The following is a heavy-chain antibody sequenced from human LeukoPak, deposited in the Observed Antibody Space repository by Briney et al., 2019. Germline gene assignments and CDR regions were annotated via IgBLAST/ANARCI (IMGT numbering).Heavy chain of an antibody. CDR2: ISAYNGKT. CDR1: VYTFTSYG. J-gene: IGHJ4*02. D-gene: IGHD1-26*01. CDR3: ARRRSGIVGGELDY. Sequence: ASVTVSCKASVYTFTSYGISWVRQAPGQGLEWMGWISAYNGKTNYAQKLQGRVTMTTDTSTSTAYMELRSLRSDDTAVYYCARRRSGIVGGELDYWGQGTLVTVSS. V-gene: IGHV1-18*01.